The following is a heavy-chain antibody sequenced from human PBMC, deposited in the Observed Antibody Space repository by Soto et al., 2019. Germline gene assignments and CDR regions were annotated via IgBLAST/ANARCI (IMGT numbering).Heavy chain of an antibody. CDR1: GYSFTNFG. D-gene: IGHD3-16*01. J-gene: IGHJ4*02. CDR3: ARGGPPIDY. V-gene: IGHV1-18*01. Sequence: QVQLVQSGAEVKKPRASVKVSCKTSGYSFTNFGISCVREAPGQGREWMGWISAYNGNTNYAENFQGRVTMTTATSTSTAYMELRSLRSDDTAVYYCARGGPPIDYWGQGTLVTVSS. CDR2: ISAYNGNT.